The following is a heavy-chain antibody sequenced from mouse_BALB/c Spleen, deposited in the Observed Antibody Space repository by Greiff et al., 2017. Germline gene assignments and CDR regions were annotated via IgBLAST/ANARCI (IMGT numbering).Heavy chain of an antibody. CDR2: ISNGGGST. D-gene: IGHD3-1*01. CDR1: GFTFSSYT. J-gene: IGHJ4*01. V-gene: IGHV5-12-2*01. CDR3: ARQIGDAMDY. Sequence: EVMLVESGGGLVQPGGSLKLSCAASGFTFSSYTMSWVRQTPEKRLEWVAYISNGGGSTYYPDTVKGRFTISRDNAKNTLYLQMSSLKSEDTAMYYCARQIGDAMDYWGQGTSVTDAS.